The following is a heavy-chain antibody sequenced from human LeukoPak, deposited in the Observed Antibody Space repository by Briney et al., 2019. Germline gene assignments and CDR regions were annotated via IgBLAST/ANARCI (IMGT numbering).Heavy chain of an antibody. CDR3: FRGVTG. CDR1: RYSVTSGFH. J-gene: IGHJ4*02. CDR2: FYYNGDI. Sequence: KASETLSLTCSVSRYSVTSGFHWGWIRPPPGKGLEWIGNFYYNGDIHYDPTLRSRLTISVDTSKNQLSLELRSVTAADTAVYYCFRGVTGWGQGIRVTVSS. D-gene: IGHD2-8*02. V-gene: IGHV4-38-2*02.